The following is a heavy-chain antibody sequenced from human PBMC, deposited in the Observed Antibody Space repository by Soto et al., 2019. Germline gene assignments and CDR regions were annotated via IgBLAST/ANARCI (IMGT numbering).Heavy chain of an antibody. Sequence: QVQLVQSGAEVKKPGASVKVSCKASGYTFTSYDINWVRQATGQGLAWMGWMNPNSGNTGYAQKFQGRGTRTQNTSIRTAQMELSSLQSEDTAVFFWARDLYSHVRFDPWGQGTLVTVSS. CDR1: GYTFTSYD. D-gene: IGHD6-13*01. V-gene: IGHV1-8*01. J-gene: IGHJ5*02. CDR3: ARDLYSHVRFDP. CDR2: MNPNSGNT.